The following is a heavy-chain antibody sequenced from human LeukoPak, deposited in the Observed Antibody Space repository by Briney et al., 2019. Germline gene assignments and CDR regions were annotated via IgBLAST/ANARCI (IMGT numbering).Heavy chain of an antibody. V-gene: IGHV3-30-3*01. J-gene: IGHJ6*02. CDR3: ARERGYIVVVPAAIYGMDV. Sequence: GGSLRLSCAASGFTFSSHAMHWVRQAPGKGLEWVAVISYDGSNKYYANSVKGRFTISRDNSKNTLYLQMNSLRAEDTAVYYCARERGYIVVVPAAIYGMDVWGQGTTVTVSS. CDR2: ISYDGSNK. CDR1: GFTFSSHA. D-gene: IGHD2-2*02.